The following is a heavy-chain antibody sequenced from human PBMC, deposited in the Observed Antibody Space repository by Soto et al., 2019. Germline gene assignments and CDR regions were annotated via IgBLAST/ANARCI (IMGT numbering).Heavy chain of an antibody. CDR2: SRDKVHSHTT. CDR1: GFTFSDHY. J-gene: IGHJ4*02. CDR3: ARGVVSTGDFDY. Sequence: EVQLAESGGGLVQPGGSLRLSCAASGFTFSDHYMDWVRQAPGKGMEWVGRSRDKVHSHTTEYAASEKGRFTISRGYSEHSLYLQMNSLKTEYTAVYYCARGVVSTGDFDYWGQGTLVTVSS. V-gene: IGHV3-72*01. D-gene: IGHD5-12*01.